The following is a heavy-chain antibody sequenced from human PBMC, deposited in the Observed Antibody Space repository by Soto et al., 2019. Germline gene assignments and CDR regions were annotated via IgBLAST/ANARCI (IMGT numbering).Heavy chain of an antibody. Sequence: LSLTCTVSGGSISSSSSYWGWIRQPPGKGLEWVAVIWYDGSNKYYADSVKGRFTISRDNSKNTLYLQMNSLRAEDTAVYYCARDRNDFWSGYYPHWGQGTLVTVSS. CDR1: GGSISSSS. D-gene: IGHD3-3*01. CDR3: ARDRNDFWSGYYPH. J-gene: IGHJ4*02. V-gene: IGHV3-33*07. CDR2: IWYDGSNK.